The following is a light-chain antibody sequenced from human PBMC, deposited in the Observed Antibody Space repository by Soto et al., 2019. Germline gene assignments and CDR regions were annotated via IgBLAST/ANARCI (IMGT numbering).Light chain of an antibody. CDR2: GAS. Sequence: EIVMTQSPATLSVSPGERATVSCRASQSVSSNLAWYQQKPGQAPRLLIYGASTRATGIPARFSGSGYGTEFTLTIGSLQAEDFAVYYCQQYNNWPRTFGQGTKLEIK. CDR1: QSVSSN. J-gene: IGKJ2*01. CDR3: QQYNNWPRT. V-gene: IGKV3-15*01.